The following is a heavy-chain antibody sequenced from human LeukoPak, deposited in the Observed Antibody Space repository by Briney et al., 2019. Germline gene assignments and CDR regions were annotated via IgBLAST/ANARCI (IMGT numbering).Heavy chain of an antibody. Sequence: GGSLRLSCAASGFTLSTYWIHWVRQPPGKGLVWVSRINSDGSSFADSVKGRFTISRDNAKNTVYLQINSLRAEDTAVYFCARGYTFGTLDYWGQGALVTVSS. V-gene: IGHV3-74*01. J-gene: IGHJ4*02. D-gene: IGHD3-16*01. CDR3: ARGYTFGTLDY. CDR1: GFTLSTYW. CDR2: INSDGS.